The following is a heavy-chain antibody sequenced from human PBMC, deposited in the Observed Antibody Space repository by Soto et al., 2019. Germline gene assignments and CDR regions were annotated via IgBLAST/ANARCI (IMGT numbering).Heavy chain of an antibody. CDR2: IYYSGST. D-gene: IGHD2-2*01. CDR1: GGSISSSSYY. J-gene: IGHJ5*02. Sequence: SETLSLTCTVSGGSISSSSYYWGWIRQPPGKGLEWIGSIYYSGSTYYNPSLKSRVTISVDTSKNQFSLKLSSVTAADTAVYYCARHEGEYQPPGGAHPALNWFDPWGQGTLVTVSS. V-gene: IGHV4-39*01. CDR3: ARHEGEYQPPGGAHPALNWFDP.